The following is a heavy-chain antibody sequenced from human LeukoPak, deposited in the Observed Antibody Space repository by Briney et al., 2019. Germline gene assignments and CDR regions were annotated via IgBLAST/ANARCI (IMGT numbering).Heavy chain of an antibody. J-gene: IGHJ4*02. CDR2: IYYSGST. D-gene: IGHD3-9*01. CDR3: ARHRRDYDILTGYSPRGYFDY. CDR1: GGSISSSRYY. Sequence: SETLSLTCTVPGGSISSSRYYWSSSRQPPGNGLEWIWRIYYSGSTYYNPYLKSRVTIYVDTSTNQFSLKLSSVAAADTAVYYCARHRRDYDILTGYSPRGYFDYWGQGTLVTVSS. V-gene: IGHV4-39*01.